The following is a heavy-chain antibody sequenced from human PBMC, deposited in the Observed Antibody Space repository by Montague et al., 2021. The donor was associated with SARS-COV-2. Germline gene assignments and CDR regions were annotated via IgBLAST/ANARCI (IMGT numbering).Heavy chain of an antibody. J-gene: IGHJ4*02. CDR3: ARLLPDGTVVATDIPFDS. CDR1: GGSINSSNW. V-gene: IGHV4-39*01. D-gene: IGHD2-21*02. Sequence: SETLSLTCAVSGGSINSSNWWSWVRQPPGKGLELIGSIHYIGNTYYNPSLESRVTISVDTSENQFSLKLRSVIAADTAVHYCARLLPDGTVVATDIPFDSWGQGTLATVSS. CDR2: IHYIGNT.